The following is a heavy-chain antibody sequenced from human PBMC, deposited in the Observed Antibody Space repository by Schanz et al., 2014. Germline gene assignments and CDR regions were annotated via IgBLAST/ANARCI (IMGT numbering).Heavy chain of an antibody. D-gene: IGHD3-10*01. Sequence: AQLLESGGGLVQPGGSLRLSCAASGFPFSSYALHWVRQAPGKGLEWVAVMSYDGSNKYYADSVKGRFTISRDTPKNTLYVQMNSLRADDTAVYYCARDQGSYGSGSYSYFDYWGQGTLATVSS. V-gene: IGHV3-30-3*01. CDR3: ARDQGSYGSGSYSYFDY. J-gene: IGHJ4*02. CDR1: GFPFSSYA. CDR2: MSYDGSNK.